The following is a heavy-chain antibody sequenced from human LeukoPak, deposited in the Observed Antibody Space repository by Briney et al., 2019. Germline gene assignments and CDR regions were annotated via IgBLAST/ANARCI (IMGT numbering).Heavy chain of an antibody. CDR1: GFTFSSYA. J-gene: IGHJ2*01. CDR3: AKTSKGEYQLAHWYFDL. Sequence: GGSLRLSCAASGFTFSSYAMSWVRQAPGKGLEWVSVIGSSGGSTYYADSVMGRFTITRDNYKNTLYLQMISLRDEDTAVYYCAKTSKGEYQLAHWYFDLWGRGTLVTVSS. D-gene: IGHD2-2*01. V-gene: IGHV3-23*01. CDR2: IGSSGGST.